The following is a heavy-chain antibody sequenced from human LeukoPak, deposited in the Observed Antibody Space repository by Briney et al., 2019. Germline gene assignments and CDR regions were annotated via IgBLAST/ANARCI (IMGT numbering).Heavy chain of an antibody. CDR2: IRYDGSNK. V-gene: IGHV3-33*01. J-gene: IGHJ4*02. CDR3: ARSWDIVVVVAGH. Sequence: AGGSLRLSCAASGFTFSRYGMHWVRQAPGKGLEWVAFIRYDGSNKYYADSVKGRFTISRDNSKNTLYLQMNSLRAEDTAVYYCARSWDIVVVVAGHWGQGTLVTVSS. CDR1: GFTFSRYG. D-gene: IGHD2-15*01.